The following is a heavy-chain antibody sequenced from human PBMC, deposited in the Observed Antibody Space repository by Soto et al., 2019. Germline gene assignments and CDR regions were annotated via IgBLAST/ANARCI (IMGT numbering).Heavy chain of an antibody. J-gene: IGHJ4*02. CDR1: GFSFSSYA. CDR3: AKGSIEYSASVDY. Sequence: EVQLLESGGGLIQPGGSLRLSCSASGFSFSSYAMMWVRQAPGKGLEWVSVISGRGGSSYFSDSAKGRFTISRDNSKNMLYLEMNSLRAADTAIYFCAKGSIEYSASVDYWGQGTLVIVSS. V-gene: IGHV3-23*01. CDR2: ISGRGGSS. D-gene: IGHD1-26*01.